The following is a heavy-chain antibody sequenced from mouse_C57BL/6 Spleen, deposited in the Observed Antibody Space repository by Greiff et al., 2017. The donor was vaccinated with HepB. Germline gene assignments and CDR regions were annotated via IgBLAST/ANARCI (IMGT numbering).Heavy chain of an antibody. V-gene: IGHV1-50*01. CDR3: ARGGFGNYYAMDY. J-gene: IGHJ4*01. CDR1: GYTFTSYW. D-gene: IGHD3-1*01. Sequence: QVQLQQPGAELVKPGASVKLSCKASGYTFTSYWMQWVKQRPGQGLEWIGEIDPSDSYTNYNQKFKGKATLTVDTSSSTAYMQLSSLTSEDSAVYYCARGGFGNYYAMDYWGQGTSVTVSS. CDR2: IDPSDSYT.